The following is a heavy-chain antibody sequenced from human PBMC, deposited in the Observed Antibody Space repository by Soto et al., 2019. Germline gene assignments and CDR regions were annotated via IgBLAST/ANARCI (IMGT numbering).Heavy chain of an antibody. Sequence: GGSLRLSCAASGFTLSSFGMPWVRQAPGKGLEWVAVISYDGTEENYADAVKGRATVSRDNSKNTVYLQMNRLRGDDSAIYYCAKGRFDVVTISPFDHWGQGTLVTVSS. CDR2: ISYDGTEE. CDR3: AKGRFDVVTISPFDH. J-gene: IGHJ4*01. CDR1: GFTLSSFG. V-gene: IGHV3-30*18. D-gene: IGHD5-12*01.